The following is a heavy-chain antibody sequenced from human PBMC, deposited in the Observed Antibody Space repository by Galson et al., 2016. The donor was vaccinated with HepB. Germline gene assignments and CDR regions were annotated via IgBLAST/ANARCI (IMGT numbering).Heavy chain of an antibody. Sequence: SLRLSCAASGFTFSNYCMNWVRQAPGKGLEWVASIQRDRSEENYVDSVKGRFTIARDNDKNSVYLHMNNLRAEDTAVYYCARAQRNGGELDYWGQGTLVTVSS. J-gene: IGHJ4*02. D-gene: IGHD4-23*01. CDR1: GFTFSNYC. V-gene: IGHV3-7*04. CDR2: IQRDRSEE. CDR3: ARAQRNGGELDY.